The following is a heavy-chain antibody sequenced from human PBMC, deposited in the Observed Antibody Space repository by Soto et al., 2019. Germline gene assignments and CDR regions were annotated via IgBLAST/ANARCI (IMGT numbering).Heavy chain of an antibody. Sequence: LRLSCEASGFTFSGFDMHWVRQPTGKGLEWVSTIGTAGDTYYAVSVKGRFTISRDNAKNSLSLQMNSLRAGDTAVYFCARGQEVGAHFFDSWGQGTQVNVSS. CDR3: ARGQEVGAHFFDS. D-gene: IGHD2-15*01. V-gene: IGHV3-13*01. CDR2: IGTAGDT. J-gene: IGHJ4*02. CDR1: GFTFSGFD.